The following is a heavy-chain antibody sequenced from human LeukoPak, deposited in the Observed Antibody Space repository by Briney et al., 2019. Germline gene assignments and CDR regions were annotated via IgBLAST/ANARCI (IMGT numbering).Heavy chain of an antibody. V-gene: IGHV3-74*01. CDR2: INSYGRSI. CDR1: GFTFSSYW. CDR3: AREGRVRAYDFDC. D-gene: IGHD5-12*01. J-gene: IGHJ4*02. Sequence: GGSLTLSCAASGFTFSSYWMHWVRQAPGKGLVWVSRINSYGRSINYADSVKGRFTITRDNATNTVYLQINSLRVEDTAVYYCAREGRVRAYDFDCWGQGTLVIVTS.